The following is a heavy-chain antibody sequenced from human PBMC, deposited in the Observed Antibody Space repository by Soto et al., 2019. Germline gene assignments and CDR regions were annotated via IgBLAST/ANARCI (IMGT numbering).Heavy chain of an antibody. CDR3: AHKGGGDRILDY. D-gene: IGHD3-16*01. V-gene: IGHV2-5*02. CDR1: GFSLSTRGVG. CDR2: IYWDGYK. J-gene: IGHJ4*02. Sequence: QITLKESGPTLVKPTQTLTLTCTFSGFSLSTRGVGVGWIRQPPGKALEWLALIYWDGYKHYSPSLESRLTNTEDPPKNQVVLTMTNKDPGEKAPYYRAHKGGGDRILDYWGQGTLVTVSS.